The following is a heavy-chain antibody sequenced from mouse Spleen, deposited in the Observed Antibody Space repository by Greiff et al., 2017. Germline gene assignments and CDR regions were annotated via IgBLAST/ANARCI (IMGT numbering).Heavy chain of an antibody. CDR1: GYTFTSYW. CDR3: AGGGTLY. J-gene: IGHJ2*01. Sequence: QVQLQQPGAELVKPGASVKLSCKASGYTFTSYWMHWVKQRPGQGLEWIGEIDPSDSYTNYNQKFKGKATLTVDKSSSTAYMQLSSLTSEDSAVYYCAGGGTLYWGQGTTLTVSS. V-gene: IGHV1-69*02. CDR2: IDPSDSYT. D-gene: IGHD4-1*01.